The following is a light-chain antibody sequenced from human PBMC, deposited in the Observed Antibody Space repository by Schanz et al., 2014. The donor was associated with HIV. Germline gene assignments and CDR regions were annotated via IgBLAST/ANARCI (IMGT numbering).Light chain of an antibody. CDR3: AAWDDSLNAHV. J-gene: IGLJ1*01. CDR2: DVS. V-gene: IGLV2-14*03. Sequence: QSALAQPASVSGSPGQSITISCTGTSSDVGGYNYVSWYQRHPGKAPKLMIYDVSNRPSGVSNRFSGSKSGNTASLAISGLQSEDEADYYCAAWDDSLNAHVFGTGTKLTVL. CDR1: SSDVGGYNY.